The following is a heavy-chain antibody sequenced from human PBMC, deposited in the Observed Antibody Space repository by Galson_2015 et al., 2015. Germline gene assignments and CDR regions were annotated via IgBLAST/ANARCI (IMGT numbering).Heavy chain of an antibody. D-gene: IGHD6-19*01. V-gene: IGHV3-23*01. CDR3: AKGWSTGWYDAFDI. CDR1: GFTFSNYA. J-gene: IGHJ3*02. CDR2: IIGRGGST. Sequence: SLRLSCAASGFTFSNYAMNWVRQAPGKGLDWVSGIIGRGGSTYYADSVKGRFTISRDNSKNTLYLQMNSLRAEDTALYYCAKGWSTGWYDAFDIWGQGTVVTVSS.